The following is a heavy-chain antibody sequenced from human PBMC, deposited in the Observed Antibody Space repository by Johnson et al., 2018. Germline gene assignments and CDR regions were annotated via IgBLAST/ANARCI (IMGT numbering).Heavy chain of an antibody. J-gene: IGHJ1*01. V-gene: IGHV1-8*01. Sequence: QVQLQESGAEVKKPGASVKVSCKASGYTFTSHDINWVRQATGQGLEWMGWMNPNSGNTGYAQKFQGRVTMTRNTPIGQADMELSSLRSEDTAVDYCARGLMDSTISLFHHWGQGTPVTVSS. CDR3: ARGLMDSTISLFHH. CDR2: MNPNSGNT. CDR1: GYTFTSHD. D-gene: IGHD2-2*01.